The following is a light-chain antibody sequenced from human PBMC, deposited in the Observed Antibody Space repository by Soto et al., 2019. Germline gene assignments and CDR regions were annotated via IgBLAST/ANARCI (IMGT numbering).Light chain of an antibody. J-gene: IGKJ4*01. CDR3: QQYSSYPLT. CDR1: QSISSY. Sequence: DIQMTQSPSSLSASVGDRVSITCRASQSISSYLNCYQQKPGKAPKLLIYAASSLQSGVPSRFSGSGSGTEFTLTISSLQPDDFATYYCQQYSSYPLTFGGGTKVDI. CDR2: AAS. V-gene: IGKV1-39*01.